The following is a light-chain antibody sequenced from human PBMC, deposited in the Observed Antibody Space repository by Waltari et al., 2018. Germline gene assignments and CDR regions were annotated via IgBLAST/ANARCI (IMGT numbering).Light chain of an antibody. V-gene: IGKV3-15*01. CDR2: GAS. Sequence: EKVMTQSPATLSVSPGERATLSCRASQSISTNLAWYQQKPGQAPRLLIYGASTRATGIPARFSASGSGTEFTLTISSLQSEDFAVYYCQQYNAWPRTFGQGTKVEIK. CDR1: QSISTN. J-gene: IGKJ1*01. CDR3: QQYNAWPRT.